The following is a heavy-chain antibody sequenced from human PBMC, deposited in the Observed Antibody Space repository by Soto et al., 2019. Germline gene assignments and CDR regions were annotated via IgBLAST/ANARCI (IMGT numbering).Heavy chain of an antibody. CDR3: ARDRFEDYYDSSGYYRYFDL. CDR2: ISSSGSTI. CDR1: GFTFSDYY. Sequence: QVQLVESGGGLVKPGGSLRLSCAASGFTFSDYYMSWIRQAPGKGLEWVSYISSSGSTIYYADSVKGRFTISRDNAKNSLYLQMNSVRDEDSAVYYCARDRFEDYYDSSGYYRYFDLWGRCTLVTVSS. D-gene: IGHD3-22*01. J-gene: IGHJ2*01. V-gene: IGHV3-11*01.